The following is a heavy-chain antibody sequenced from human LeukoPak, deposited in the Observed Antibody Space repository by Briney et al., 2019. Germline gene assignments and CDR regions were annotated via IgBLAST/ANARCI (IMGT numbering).Heavy chain of an antibody. V-gene: IGHV1-69*04. CDR2: IIPILGIA. J-gene: IGHJ4*02. D-gene: IGHD2-15*01. Sequence: ASVKVSCKASGGTFSSYAISWVRQAPGQGLEWMGRIIPILGIANYAQKFQGRVTITADKSTSTAYMELSSLRSEDTAVYYCVVDNLGYCSGGSCPRAFDYWGQGTLVTVSS. CDR1: GGTFSSYA. CDR3: VVDNLGYCSGGSCPRAFDY.